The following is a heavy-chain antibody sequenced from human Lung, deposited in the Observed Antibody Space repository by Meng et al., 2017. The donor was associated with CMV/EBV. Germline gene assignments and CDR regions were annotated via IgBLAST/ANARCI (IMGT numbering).Heavy chain of an antibody. CDR1: GFIFNNHA. CDR2: ISGSTPDK. V-gene: IGHV3-21*01. D-gene: IGHD6-19*01. CDR3: ARGSVGYYGMDV. Sequence: GESLKISCAASGFIFNNHAMNWVRQAPGKGLEWVSAISGSTPDKWYADSVRGRFTISRDNAKNSLYLEMSSLRAEDTAAYFCARGSVGYYGMDVWGQVTTVTV. J-gene: IGHJ6*02.